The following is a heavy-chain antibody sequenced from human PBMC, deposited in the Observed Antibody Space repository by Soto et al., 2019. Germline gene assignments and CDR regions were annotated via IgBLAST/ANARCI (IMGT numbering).Heavy chain of an antibody. D-gene: IGHD3-22*01. V-gene: IGHV1-69*12. CDR2: IIPIFGTA. CDR3: ARDTRPSSGYYPYWFDP. CDR1: GGTFSSYA. Sequence: QVQLVQSGAEVKKPGSSVKVSCKASGGTFSSYAITWVRQAPGQGLEWMGGIIPIFGTANYAQKSQARVTITADESTSTAYMELSSLRSEDTAVYYCARDTRPSSGYYPYWFDPWGQGTLVTVSS. J-gene: IGHJ5*02.